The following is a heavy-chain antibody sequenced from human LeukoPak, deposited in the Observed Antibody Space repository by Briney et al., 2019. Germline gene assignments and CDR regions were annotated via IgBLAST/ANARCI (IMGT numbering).Heavy chain of an antibody. CDR3: ARDGIAAAGTSSYYYYMDV. CDR2: INTNTGNP. V-gene: IGHV7-4-1*02. CDR1: GYTFTSYA. D-gene: IGHD6-13*01. J-gene: IGHJ6*03. Sequence: ASVKVSCRASGYTFTSYAMNWVRQAPGQGLEWMGWINTNTGNPTYAQGFTGRFVFSLDTSVSTAYLQISGLKAEDTAVYYCARDGIAAAGTSSYYYYMDVWGKGTTVTVSS.